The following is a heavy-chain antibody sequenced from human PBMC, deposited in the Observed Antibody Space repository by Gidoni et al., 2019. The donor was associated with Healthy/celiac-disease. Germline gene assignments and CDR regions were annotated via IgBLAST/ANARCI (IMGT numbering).Heavy chain of an antibody. CDR1: GYSFTSYW. CDR3: ARHPGVRFLEAYMDV. Sequence: VQLVQSGAEVKKPGESLRISCKGSGYSFTSYWISWVRQMPGKGLEWMGRIDPSDSYTNYSPSFQGHVTIAADKSISTAYLQWSSLKASDTAMYYCARHPGVRFLEAYMDVWGKGTTVTVSS. J-gene: IGHJ6*03. CDR2: IDPSDSYT. V-gene: IGHV5-10-1*03. D-gene: IGHD3-3*01.